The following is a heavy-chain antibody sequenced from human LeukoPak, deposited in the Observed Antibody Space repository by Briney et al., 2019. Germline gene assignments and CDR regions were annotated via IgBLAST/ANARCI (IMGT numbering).Heavy chain of an antibody. CDR2: IYSGGST. J-gene: IGHJ4*02. CDR1: GFTVSSNY. V-gene: IGHV3-53*01. Sequence: GGSLRLSCAASGFTVSSNYMSWVCQAPGKGLEWVSVIYSGGSTYYADSVKGRFTISRDNSKNTLYLQMNSLRAEDTAVYYCARVAVTRGFDYWGQGTLVTVSS. CDR3: ARVAVTRGFDY. D-gene: IGHD4-17*01.